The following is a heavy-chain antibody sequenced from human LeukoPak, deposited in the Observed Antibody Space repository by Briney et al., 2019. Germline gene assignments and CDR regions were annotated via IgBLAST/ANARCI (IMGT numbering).Heavy chain of an antibody. J-gene: IGHJ4*03. CDR3: ARGVRTSEGYFDY. D-gene: IGHD2-2*01. Sequence: SVKVSCKASGGTFSSYAISWVRQAPGQGLEWMGRIVPILGIANYAQKFQGRVTITADKSTSTAYMELSSLRSEDTAVYYCARGVRTSEGYFDYWGQGTLVTVSS. CDR1: GGTFSSYA. V-gene: IGHV1-69*04. CDR2: IVPILGIA.